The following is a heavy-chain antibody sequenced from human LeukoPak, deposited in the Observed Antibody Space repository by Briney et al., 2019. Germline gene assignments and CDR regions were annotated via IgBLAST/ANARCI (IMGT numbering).Heavy chain of an antibody. J-gene: IGHJ4*02. CDR1: GGSISSSNW. Sequence: SGTLSLTCAVSGGSISSSNWWSWVHQPPGKGLEWIGEIYHSGSTNYNPSLKSRVTISVDKSKNQFSLKLSSVTAADTAVYYCARDKVVRGVIIDYWGQGTLVTVSS. CDR2: IYHSGST. CDR3: ARDKVVRGVIIDY. D-gene: IGHD3-10*01. V-gene: IGHV4-4*02.